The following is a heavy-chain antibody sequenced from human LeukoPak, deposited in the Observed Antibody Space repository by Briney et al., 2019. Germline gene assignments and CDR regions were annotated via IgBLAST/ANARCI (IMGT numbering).Heavy chain of an antibody. CDR1: GYSFTSYW. Sequence: GESLKISCKGSGYSFTSYWIGWVRQMPGKGLEWMGIIYPGDSDTRYSPSFQGRVTISADKSISTAYLQWSSLKASDTAMYYCARRYGAATRFYYYYGMDVWGQGTTVTVSS. CDR2: IYPGDSDT. CDR3: ARRYGAATRFYYYYGMDV. D-gene: IGHD2-15*01. V-gene: IGHV5-51*01. J-gene: IGHJ6*02.